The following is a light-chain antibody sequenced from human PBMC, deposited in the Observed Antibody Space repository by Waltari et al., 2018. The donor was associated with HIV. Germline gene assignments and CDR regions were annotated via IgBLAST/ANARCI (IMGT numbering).Light chain of an antibody. CDR3: NCRDTRGVHTV. V-gene: IGLV3-19*01. CDR1: ALKTYF. CDR2: GNN. Sequence: SSELTQDPAVSVALGQTVRIACQGYALKTYFVSWYQQRPRQATVLIMYGNNKRPSRILHRYCGSSSEDTASSTFSGAQAEEEADYNSNCRDTRGVHTVFGGGTKMTVL. J-gene: IGLJ2*01.